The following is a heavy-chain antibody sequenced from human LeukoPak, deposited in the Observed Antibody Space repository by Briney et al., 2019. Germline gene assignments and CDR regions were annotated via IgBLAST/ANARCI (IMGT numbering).Heavy chain of an antibody. V-gene: IGHV3-21*01. J-gene: IGHJ4*02. Sequence: GGSLRLSCAASGFTFSSYSMNWVRQAPGKGLEWVSSISSSSSYIYYAGSVKGRFTISRDNAKNSLYLQMNSLRAEDTAVYYCARGDYDFWSGYRGFDYWGQGTLVTVSS. CDR2: ISSSSSYI. D-gene: IGHD3-3*01. CDR3: ARGDYDFWSGYRGFDY. CDR1: GFTFSSYS.